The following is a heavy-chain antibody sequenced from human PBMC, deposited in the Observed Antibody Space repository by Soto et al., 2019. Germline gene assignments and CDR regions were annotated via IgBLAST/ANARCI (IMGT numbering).Heavy chain of an antibody. D-gene: IGHD3-10*01. CDR1: GGSFSGYY. CDR2: IERGGST. Sequence: QVQLQQWGAGLLKPSETLSLTCAVYGGSFSGYYLSWVRQPPGKGLEWIGEIERGGSTNYNPSLKSRVAISVDTSKNQFPLKVNSVTAADTAVYYCAIGYGSGSYWAYWGQGTLVTVSS. J-gene: IGHJ4*02. V-gene: IGHV4-34*02. CDR3: AIGYGSGSYWAY.